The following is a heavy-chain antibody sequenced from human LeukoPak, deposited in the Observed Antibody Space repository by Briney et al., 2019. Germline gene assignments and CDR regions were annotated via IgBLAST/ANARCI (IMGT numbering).Heavy chain of an antibody. CDR3: AKDSTQFGLSPLTGYFDL. CDR2: ISWDGGST. J-gene: IGHJ2*01. Sequence: GGSLRLSCAASGFTFDDYAMHWVRQAPGKGLEWVSLISWDGGSTYYADSVKGRFTISRDNSKNSLYLQMNSLRAEDTALYYCAKDSTQFGLSPLTGYFDLWGRGTLVTVTS. CDR1: GFTFDDYA. D-gene: IGHD3-16*01. V-gene: IGHV3-43D*03.